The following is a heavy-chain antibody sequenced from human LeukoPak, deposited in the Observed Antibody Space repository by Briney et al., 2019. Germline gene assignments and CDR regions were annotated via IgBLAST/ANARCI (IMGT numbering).Heavy chain of an antibody. D-gene: IGHD6-6*01. CDR1: GFTSGSYW. CDR3: ARDVVARRLGSWFDP. J-gene: IGHJ5*02. CDR2: IKQDGSEK. V-gene: IGHV3-7*01. Sequence: GGSLRLSCAASGFTSGSYWMSWVRQAPGKGLEWVANIKQDGSEKYYVDSVKGRFTISRDNTKNSLYLQMNSLRAEDTAIYYCARDVVARRLGSWFDPWGQGTLVTVSS.